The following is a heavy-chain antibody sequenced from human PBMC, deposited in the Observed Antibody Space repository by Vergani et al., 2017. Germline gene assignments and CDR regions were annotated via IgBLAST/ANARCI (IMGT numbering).Heavy chain of an antibody. J-gene: IGHJ6*02. CDR3: ARERYSSGWSPSYYYYGMDV. V-gene: IGHV1-69*06. Sequence: QVQLVQSGAEVKKPGSSVKVSCKASGGTFSSYAISWVRQAPGQGLEWMGGIIPIFGTANYAQKFQGRVTITADKSTSTAYMELSSLRSDDTAVYYCARERYSSGWSPSYYYYGMDVWGQGTTVTVSS. CDR2: IIPIFGTA. D-gene: IGHD6-19*01. CDR1: GGTFSSYA.